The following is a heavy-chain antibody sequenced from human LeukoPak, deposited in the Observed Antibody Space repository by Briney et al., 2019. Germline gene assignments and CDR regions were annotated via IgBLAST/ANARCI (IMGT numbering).Heavy chain of an antibody. V-gene: IGHV4-34*01. CDR3: ARHPTRYSGYSRAFGI. J-gene: IGHJ3*02. CDR1: GGSFSGYY. D-gene: IGHD5-12*01. Sequence: SETLSLTCAVYGGSFSGYYWSWIRQPPGKGLEWIGEINHSGSTNYNPSLKSRVTISVDTPKNQFSLKLSSVTAADTAVYYCARHPTRYSGYSRAFGIWGQGTMVTVSS. CDR2: INHSGST.